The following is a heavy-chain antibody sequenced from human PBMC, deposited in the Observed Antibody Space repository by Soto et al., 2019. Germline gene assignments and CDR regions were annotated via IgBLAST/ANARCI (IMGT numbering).Heavy chain of an antibody. D-gene: IGHD3-3*01. CDR1: GYTFTSYG. CDR2: ISAYNGNT. J-gene: IGHJ6*02. V-gene: IGHV1-18*01. CDR3: ARNGFWSGYMGSYYDYGMDV. Sequence: GASVKVSCKASGYTFTSYGITWVRQAPGQGLEWMGWISAYNGNTNYAQKLQGRVTMTTDTSTSTAYMELRSLRADDTAVYYCARNGFWSGYMGSYYDYGMDVWGQGTTVTVSS.